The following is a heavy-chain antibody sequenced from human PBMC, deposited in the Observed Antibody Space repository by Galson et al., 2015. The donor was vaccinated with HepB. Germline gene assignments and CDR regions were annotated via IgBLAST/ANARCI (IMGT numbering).Heavy chain of an antibody. Sequence: SVKVSCKASGGTFSSYAISWVRQAPGQGLEWMGRIIPILGIANYAQKFRGRVTITADKSTNTAYMELSSLRSEDTAVYYCARDREGPNYYGRAFDIWGQGTMVTVSS. V-gene: IGHV1-69*04. CDR1: GGTFSSYA. CDR3: ARDREGPNYYGRAFDI. CDR2: IIPILGIA. D-gene: IGHD3-10*01. J-gene: IGHJ3*02.